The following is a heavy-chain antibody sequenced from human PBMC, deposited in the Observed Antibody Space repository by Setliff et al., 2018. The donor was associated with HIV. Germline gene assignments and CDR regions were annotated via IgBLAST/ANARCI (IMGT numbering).Heavy chain of an antibody. D-gene: IGHD1-26*01. CDR3: ARSYSASYRVGGHFDY. V-gene: IGHV1-2*02. J-gene: IGHJ4*02. CDR2: INPKSGST. Sequence: ASVTVSCQTSRYTFKDYFIHWVGQAPGEGREWMGWINPKSGSTNFAQKYQVRVTMPRDTSINTAYMEVNRLRSDDTAIYYCARSYSASYRVGGHFDYWGQGTMVTVSS. CDR1: RYTFKDYF.